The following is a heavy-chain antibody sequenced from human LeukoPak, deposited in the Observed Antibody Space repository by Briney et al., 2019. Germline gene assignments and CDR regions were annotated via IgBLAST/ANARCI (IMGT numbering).Heavy chain of an antibody. D-gene: IGHD7-27*01. V-gene: IGHV1-2*02. CDR1: GYTFTDHY. CDR3: ARDHNWGPDY. CDR2: IRPKSGET. J-gene: IGHJ4*02. Sequence: GASVKVSCKASGYTFTDHYLHWVRQAPGQGLEWVGWIRPKSGETHYAQKFQGRVTMTRDTSIRTAYLELRGVRSDDTAVYYCARDHNWGPDYWGQGTLITVSS.